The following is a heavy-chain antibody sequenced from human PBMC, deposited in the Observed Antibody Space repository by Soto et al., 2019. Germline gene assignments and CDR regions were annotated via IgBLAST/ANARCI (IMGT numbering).Heavy chain of an antibody. J-gene: IGHJ6*02. V-gene: IGHV5-10-1*01. CDR3: ARITRITMVRGVSMDV. CDR2: IDPSDSYT. Sequence: GESLKISCKGSGYSFTSYWISWVRQMPGKGLEWMGRIDPSDSYTNYSPSFQGHVTISADKSISTAYLQWSSLKASDTAMYYCARITRITMVRGVSMDVWGQGTXVTVSS. D-gene: IGHD3-10*01. CDR1: GYSFTSYW.